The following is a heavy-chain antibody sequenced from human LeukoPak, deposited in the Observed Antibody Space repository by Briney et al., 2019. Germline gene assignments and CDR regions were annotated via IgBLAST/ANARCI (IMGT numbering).Heavy chain of an antibody. CDR2: IKKDGSEK. Sequence: PGGSLRLSCAASGFTFSSYWMSWVGQAPGKGLEWVANIKKDGSEKYYVDSVKGRFTISRDNAKTSLYLQMNSLRAEDTAVYYCARDLSGETGYTYGRGIDYWGQGTLVTVSS. V-gene: IGHV3-7*01. J-gene: IGHJ4*02. CDR1: GFTFSSYW. CDR3: ARDLSGETGYTYGRGIDY. D-gene: IGHD5-18*01.